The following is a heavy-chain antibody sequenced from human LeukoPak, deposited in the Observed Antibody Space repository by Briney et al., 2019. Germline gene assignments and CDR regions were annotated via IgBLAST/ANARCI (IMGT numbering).Heavy chain of an antibody. Sequence: GGSLRLSCAASGFTFSSYAMHWVRQAPGKGLEWVAVISYDGSNKYYADSVKGRFTTSRDNSKNTLYLQMNSLRAEDTAVYYCARDRRELLPHDAFDIWGQGTMVTVSS. J-gene: IGHJ3*02. CDR3: ARDRRELLPHDAFDI. D-gene: IGHD1-26*01. CDR2: ISYDGSNK. CDR1: GFTFSSYA. V-gene: IGHV3-30-3*01.